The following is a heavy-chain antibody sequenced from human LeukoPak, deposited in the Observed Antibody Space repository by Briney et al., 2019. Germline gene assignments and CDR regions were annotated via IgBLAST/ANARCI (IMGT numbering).Heavy chain of an antibody. J-gene: IGHJ5*02. CDR3: ARYVVTIFGVGGSWFDP. CDR1: GYSISSGYY. V-gene: IGHV4-38-2*01. D-gene: IGHD3-3*01. CDR2: IYHSGST. Sequence: PSETLSLTCAVSGYSISSGYYWGWIRQPPGKGLEWIGSIYHSGSTYYNPSLKSRVTISVDTSKNQFSLKLSSVTAADTAVYYCARYVVTIFGVGGSWFDPWGQGTLVTVSS.